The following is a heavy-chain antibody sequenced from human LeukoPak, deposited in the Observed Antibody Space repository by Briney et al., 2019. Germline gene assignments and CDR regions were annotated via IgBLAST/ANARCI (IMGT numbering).Heavy chain of an antibody. CDR3: ARDRGNYYDY. V-gene: IGHV3-53*01. CDR2: IYSGGNT. J-gene: IGHJ4*02. D-gene: IGHD2/OR15-2a*01. CDR1: GFSVSNTY. Sequence: PGGSLRLSCAASGFSVSNTYMSWVRQAPGKGLEWVSIIYSGGNTYYADSVKGRFTISRDNSKNTLYLQMNRLRPEDTAVYYCARDRGNYYDYWGQGTLVTVSS.